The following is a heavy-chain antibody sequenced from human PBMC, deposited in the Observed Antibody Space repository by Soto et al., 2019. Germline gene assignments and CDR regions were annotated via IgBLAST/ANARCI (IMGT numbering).Heavy chain of an antibody. Sequence: QLQLQESGPGLVKPSETLSLTCTVSGGSISSSSYYWGWIRQPPGKGLEWIGSIYYSGSTYYNPSLKSRVPFSVDTSQNPFSLKQSSLTAADTAVYYGAGLSAVAGTFDYWGQGTLVTVSS. J-gene: IGHJ4*02. CDR1: GGSISSSSYY. CDR3: AGLSAVAGTFDY. CDR2: IYYSGST. V-gene: IGHV4-39*01. D-gene: IGHD6-19*01.